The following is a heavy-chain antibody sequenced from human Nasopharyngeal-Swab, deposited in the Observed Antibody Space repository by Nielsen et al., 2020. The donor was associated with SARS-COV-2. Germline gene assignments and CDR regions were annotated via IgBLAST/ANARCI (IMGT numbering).Heavy chain of an antibody. CDR2: IKQDGSEK. Sequence: GESLKISCAASGFTFSSYWMSWVRQAQGKGLEWVANIKQDGSEKYYVDSVKGRFTISRDNAKNSLYLQMNSLRAEDTAVYYCARDSDIPYSGYGMDVWGQGTTVTVSS. D-gene: IGHD6-13*01. CDR3: ARDSDIPYSGYGMDV. CDR1: GFTFSSYW. V-gene: IGHV3-7*01. J-gene: IGHJ6*02.